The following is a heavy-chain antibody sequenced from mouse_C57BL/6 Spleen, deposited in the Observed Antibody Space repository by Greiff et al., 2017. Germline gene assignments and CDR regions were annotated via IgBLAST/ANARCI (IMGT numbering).Heavy chain of an antibody. CDR3: ARRGGYDAAYYAMDY. J-gene: IGHJ4*01. CDR1: GYTFTSYT. V-gene: IGHV1-4*01. Sequence: QVQLKQSGAELARPGASVKMSCKASGYTFTSYTMHWVKQRPGQGLEWIGYINPSSGYTKYNQKFKDKATLTADKSSSTAYMQLSSLTSEDSAVYYCARRGGYDAAYYAMDYWGQGTSVTVSS. CDR2: INPSSGYT. D-gene: IGHD2-2*01.